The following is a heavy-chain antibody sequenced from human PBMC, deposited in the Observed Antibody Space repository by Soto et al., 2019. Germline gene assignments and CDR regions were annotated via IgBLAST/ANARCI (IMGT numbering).Heavy chain of an antibody. Sequence: GASVKVSCKASGYTLTTYGITWVRQAPGQGLEWMGWISAYNGNTNYAEKLQGRVTMTTDTSTSTANMELRSLRSDDTAVYYCVRDYYDNSGSNYYGLDLWGQGTTVTVSS. D-gene: IGHD3-22*01. CDR2: ISAYNGNT. CDR3: VRDYYDNSGSNYYGLDL. V-gene: IGHV1-18*04. CDR1: GYTLTTYG. J-gene: IGHJ6*02.